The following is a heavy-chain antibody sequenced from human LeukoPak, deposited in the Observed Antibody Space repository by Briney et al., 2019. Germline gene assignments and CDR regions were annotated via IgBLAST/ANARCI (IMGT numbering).Heavy chain of an antibody. J-gene: IGHJ3*02. D-gene: IGHD2-21*02. CDR2: ISGSGGST. CDR1: GFTFSSYA. CDR3: ASVDCGGDCYSEDAFDI. Sequence: GGSLRLSCAASGFTFSSYAMSWVRQAPGKGLEWVSAISGSGGSTYYADSVKGRFTISRDNAKNSLYLQMNSLRAEDTAVYYCASVDCGGDCYSEDAFDIWGQGTMVTVSS. V-gene: IGHV3-23*01.